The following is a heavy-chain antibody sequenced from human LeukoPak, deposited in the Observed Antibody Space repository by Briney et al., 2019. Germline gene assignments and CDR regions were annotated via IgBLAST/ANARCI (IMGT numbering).Heavy chain of an antibody. J-gene: IGHJ3*02. CDR1: GGSVSSGSYY. Sequence: SETLSLTCTVSGGSVSSGSYYWSWIRQPPGKGLEWIGYIYYSGSTNYNPSLKSRVTISVDTSKSQFSLKLSSVTAADTAVYYCARPGNYYSLGYAFDIWGQGTMVTVSS. D-gene: IGHD1-26*01. CDR3: ARPGNYYSLGYAFDI. CDR2: IYYSGST. V-gene: IGHV4-61*01.